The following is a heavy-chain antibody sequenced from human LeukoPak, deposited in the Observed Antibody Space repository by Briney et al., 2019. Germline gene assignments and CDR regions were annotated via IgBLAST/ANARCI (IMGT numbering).Heavy chain of an antibody. Sequence: PGGSLRLSCEASGYTFSIYWMHWVRQVPGKGLVWVSRINEYGSTTNYADSVKDRFIISRDNAKNMLYLQMNSLRAEDSAVYYCARDVAGSGSRWGQGTLVTVSS. V-gene: IGHV3-74*01. CDR3: ARDVAGSGSR. J-gene: IGHJ4*02. D-gene: IGHD3-10*01. CDR1: GYTFSIYW. CDR2: INEYGSTT.